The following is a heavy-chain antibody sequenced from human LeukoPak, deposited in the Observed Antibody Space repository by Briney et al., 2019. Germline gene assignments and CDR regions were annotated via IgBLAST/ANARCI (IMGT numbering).Heavy chain of an antibody. D-gene: IGHD4-17*01. CDR2: ISPYKGDR. CDR3: ATEGGWPPTDYGDNVY. Sequence: ASVKVSCKASGYTFTGYYMHWVRQAPGQGLEWMGWISPYKGDRNYAQSLQGRVTMTTDTSTSTAYMEVRSLRSDDTAVYYCATEGGWPPTDYGDNVYWGQGTLVTVSS. CDR1: GYTFTGYY. J-gene: IGHJ4*02. V-gene: IGHV1-18*04.